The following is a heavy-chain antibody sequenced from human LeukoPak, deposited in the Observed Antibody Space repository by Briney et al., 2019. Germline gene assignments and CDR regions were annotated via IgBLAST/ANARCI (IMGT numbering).Heavy chain of an antibody. J-gene: IGHJ4*02. D-gene: IGHD3-22*01. CDR2: ISSSSSTI. CDR1: GFTFSSYS. Sequence: GGSLRLSCAASGFTFSSYSMNWVRQAPGKGLEWVSYISSSSSTIYYADSVKGRFTISRDNAKNSLYLQMNSLRAEDTALYYCARANYYDSSGYNFFDNWGQGTLVTVSS. CDR3: ARANYYDSSGYNFFDN. V-gene: IGHV3-48*01.